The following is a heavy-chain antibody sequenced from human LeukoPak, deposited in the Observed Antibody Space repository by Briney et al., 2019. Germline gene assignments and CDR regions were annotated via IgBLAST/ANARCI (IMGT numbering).Heavy chain of an antibody. CDR2: LDPQGGGL. CDR1: VNSLIYLS. CDR3: ATVFQQRGYYYMDV. J-gene: IGHJ6*03. D-gene: IGHD6-13*01. V-gene: IGHV1-24*01. Sequence: ASVKVSCRVSVNSLIYLSMHWVRDAPGKGHECLGDLDPQGGGLIYAQNVQGRVIMTEDTSTDTAYMELSSLKSEDTGVYYCATVFQQRGYYYMDVWGKGTTVTVSS.